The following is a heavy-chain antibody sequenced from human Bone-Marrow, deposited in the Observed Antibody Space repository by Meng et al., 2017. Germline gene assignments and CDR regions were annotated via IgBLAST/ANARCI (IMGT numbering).Heavy chain of an antibody. CDR1: GGTFSSYA. J-gene: IGHJ4*02. CDR2: IIPIFGTA. D-gene: IGHD1-26*01. CDR3: ARDVGATTELDD. Sequence: SVKVSCKASGGTFSSYAISWVRQAPGQGLEWMGGIIPIFGTANYALKFQGRVTITADESTSTAYMELSSLRSEDTAVYYCARDVGATTELDDWGQGTLVTVSS. V-gene: IGHV1-69*13.